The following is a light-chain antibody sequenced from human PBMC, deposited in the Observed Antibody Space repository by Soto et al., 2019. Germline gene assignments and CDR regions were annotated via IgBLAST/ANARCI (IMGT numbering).Light chain of an antibody. CDR1: SSNIGSNT. J-gene: IGLJ2*01. V-gene: IGLV1-44*01. Sequence: QSVLTQPPSASGTPGQSVTISCFGSSSNIGSNTVSWCQQLPGTAPKVLIYFNNQRPSGVPDRFSGSKSGTSASLAISGLQSEDEADYFCAAWDDSLNGRVFGGGTKVTVL. CDR3: AAWDDSLNGRV. CDR2: FNN.